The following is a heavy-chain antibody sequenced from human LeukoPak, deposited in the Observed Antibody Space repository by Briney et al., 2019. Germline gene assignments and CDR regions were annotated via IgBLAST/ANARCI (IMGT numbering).Heavy chain of an antibody. J-gene: IGHJ4*02. V-gene: IGHV3-53*01. CDR1: GFSVTNNY. Sequence: GGSLRLSCAASGFSVTNNYMSWVHQAPGKGLEWVSVFYVGGATYYADSVKGRFTISRDNSENTLYLQMNSLRAEDTAVYYCARGDGYNFFDYWGQGTLVTVSS. D-gene: IGHD5-24*01. CDR2: FYVGGAT. CDR3: ARGDGYNFFDY.